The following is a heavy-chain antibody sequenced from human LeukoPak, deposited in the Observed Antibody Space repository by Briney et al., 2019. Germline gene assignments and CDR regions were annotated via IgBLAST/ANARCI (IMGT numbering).Heavy chain of an antibody. CDR2: INYSGST. Sequence: KASETLSLTCTVSGGSISSYYWSWIRQPPGKGLEWIGYINYSGSTNYNPSLKSRVTISVDTSKNQFSLKLSSVTAADTAVYYCARTTEAHSWRTRYYDYYMDVWGKGTTVTVSS. V-gene: IGHV4-59*01. D-gene: IGHD6-13*01. CDR1: GGSISSYY. J-gene: IGHJ6*03. CDR3: ARTTEAHSWRTRYYDYYMDV.